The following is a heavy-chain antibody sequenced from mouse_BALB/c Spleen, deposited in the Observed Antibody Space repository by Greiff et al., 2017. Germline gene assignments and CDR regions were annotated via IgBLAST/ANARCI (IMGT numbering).Heavy chain of an antibody. CDR3: ARSMITTSMDY. CDR2: IDPANGNT. V-gene: IGHV14-3*02. Sequence: VQLKQSGAELVKPGASVKLSCTASGFNIKDTYMHWVKQRPEQGLEWIGRIDPANGNTKYDPKFQGKATITADTSSNTAYLQLSSLTSEDTAVYYCARSMITTSMDYWGQGTSVTVSS. D-gene: IGHD2-4*01. J-gene: IGHJ4*01. CDR1: GFNIKDTY.